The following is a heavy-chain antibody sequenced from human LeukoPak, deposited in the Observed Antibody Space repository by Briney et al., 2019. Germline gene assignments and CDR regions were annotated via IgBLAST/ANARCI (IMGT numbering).Heavy chain of an antibody. Sequence: SETLSLTCTVSGGSISGSSYYWGWIRQPPGKGLEWIGSIYYSGSTYYNPSLKSRVTISVDTSKNQFSLKLSSVTAADTAVYYCARYWGFGELFDYWGQGTLVTVSS. D-gene: IGHD3-10*01. CDR2: IYYSGST. CDR1: GGSISGSSYY. CDR3: ARYWGFGELFDY. J-gene: IGHJ4*02. V-gene: IGHV4-39*01.